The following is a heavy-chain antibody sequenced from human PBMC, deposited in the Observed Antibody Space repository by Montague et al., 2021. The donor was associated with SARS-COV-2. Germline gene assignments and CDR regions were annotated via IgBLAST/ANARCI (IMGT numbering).Heavy chain of an antibody. CDR3: ARMRAVLLWFGESTYFDY. Sequence: SETLSLTCAVYGRSFSGYYWSWIRQPPGKGLEWIGEINHSGSTNYNPSLKSRVTISVDTSKNQFSLKLSSVTAADTAVYYCARMRAVLLWFGESTYFDYWGQGTLVTVSS. D-gene: IGHD3-10*01. CDR1: GRSFSGYY. V-gene: IGHV4-34*01. CDR2: INHSGST. J-gene: IGHJ4*02.